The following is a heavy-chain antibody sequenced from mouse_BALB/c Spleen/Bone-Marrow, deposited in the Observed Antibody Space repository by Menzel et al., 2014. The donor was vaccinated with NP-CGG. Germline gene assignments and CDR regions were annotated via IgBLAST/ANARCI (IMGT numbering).Heavy chain of an antibody. CDR3: ERRGEYFDV. V-gene: IGHV1-31*01. CDR2: IYPYNGVS. CDR1: GYSFTGYY. J-gene: IGHJ1*01. Sequence: EVMLVESGPELVKPGASVKISCKASGYSFTGYYMHWVKQSHGNSLDWIGYIYPYNGVSSYNQKFKGKATLNVDKSSSTAYIELRRLTTGDSAVYYWERRGEYFDVWGAGTTVTVSS.